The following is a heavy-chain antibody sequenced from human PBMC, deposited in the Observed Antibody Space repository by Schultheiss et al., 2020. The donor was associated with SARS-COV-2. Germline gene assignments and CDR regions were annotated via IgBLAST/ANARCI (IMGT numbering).Heavy chain of an antibody. V-gene: IGHV1-2*02. J-gene: IGHJ5*02. D-gene: IGHD6-19*01. Sequence: ASVKVSCKASGYTFTGYYMHWVRQAPGQGLEWMGWINPNSGGTNYAQKFQGRVTMTRDTSISTAYMELSRLRSDDTAVYYCARVNEEGSSGWYNWFDPWGQGTLVTVS. CDR3: ARVNEEGSSGWYNWFDP. CDR2: INPNSGGT. CDR1: GYTFTGYY.